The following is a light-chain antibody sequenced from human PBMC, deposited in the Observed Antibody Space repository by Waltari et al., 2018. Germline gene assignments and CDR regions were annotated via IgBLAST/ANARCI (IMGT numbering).Light chain of an antibody. CDR1: SSDVGGYNY. V-gene: IGLV2-14*01. CDR3: TSYASIGTYV. J-gene: IGLJ1*01. CDR2: AVS. Sequence: QSALTQPASVSGSPGQSITISCTGSSSDVGGYNYVSWFQQHPGKAPKVLLYAVSKWPFGVANRLSASTSGTTSSLTISGLQAEDEADYYCTSYASIGTYVFGTGTKVTVL.